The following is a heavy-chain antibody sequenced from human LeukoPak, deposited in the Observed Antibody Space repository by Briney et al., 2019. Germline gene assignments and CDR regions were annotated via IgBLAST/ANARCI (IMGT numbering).Heavy chain of an antibody. CDR2: ISAYNGNA. CDR1: GYTFTSYG. Sequence: ASVKVSCKASGYTFTSYGISWVRQAPGQGLEWMGWISAYNGNANYAQKLQGRVTMTTDTSTSTAYMELRSLRSDDTAVYYCARVLLRLGELSAEYYYMDVWGKGTTVTVSS. CDR3: ARVLLRLGELSAEYYYMDV. J-gene: IGHJ6*03. D-gene: IGHD3-16*01. V-gene: IGHV1-18*01.